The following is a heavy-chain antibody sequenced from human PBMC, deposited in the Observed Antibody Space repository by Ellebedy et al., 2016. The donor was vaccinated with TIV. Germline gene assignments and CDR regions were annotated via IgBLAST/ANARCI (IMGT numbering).Heavy chain of an antibody. J-gene: IGHJ1*01. CDR3: AKDLGNALAAGTYQH. V-gene: IGHV3-30*18. CDR2: ISYDGSNK. D-gene: IGHD6-13*01. Sequence: GGSLRLSXAASGFTFSSYGMHWVRQAPGKGLEWVAVISYDGSNKYYADSVKGRFTISRDNSKNTLYLQMNSLRAEDTAVYYCAKDLGNALAAGTYQHWGQGTLVTVSS. CDR1: GFTFSSYG.